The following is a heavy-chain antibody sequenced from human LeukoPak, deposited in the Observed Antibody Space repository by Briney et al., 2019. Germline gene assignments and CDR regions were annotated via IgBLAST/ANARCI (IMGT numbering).Heavy chain of an antibody. CDR2: IFYSGST. V-gene: IGHV4-59*01. Sequence: SETLSLTCTVSGGSISSYCWSWIRQPPGKGLEWIGYIFYSGSTNYNPSLKSRVTISVDTSKNQFSLKLSSVTAADTAVYYCVRSDDFWSGYYGYWGQGTLATVSS. CDR1: GGSISSYC. D-gene: IGHD3-3*01. J-gene: IGHJ4*02. CDR3: VRSDDFWSGYYGY.